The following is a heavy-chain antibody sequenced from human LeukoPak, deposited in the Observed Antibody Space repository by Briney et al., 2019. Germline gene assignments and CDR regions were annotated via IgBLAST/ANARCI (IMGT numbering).Heavy chain of an antibody. V-gene: IGHV3-33*01. D-gene: IGHD3-16*01. CDR2: IWYDGTKP. CDR3: AREITLRLGYWFDP. J-gene: IGHJ5*02. Sequence: PGRSLRLSCAASGFSFSNHGMHWVRQAPGKGLEWVAVIWYDGTKPYYADSVKGRFTISRDNSKNTVYLQVSSLRAEDTAVYYCAREITLRLGYWFDPWGQGTLVTVSS. CDR1: GFSFSNHG.